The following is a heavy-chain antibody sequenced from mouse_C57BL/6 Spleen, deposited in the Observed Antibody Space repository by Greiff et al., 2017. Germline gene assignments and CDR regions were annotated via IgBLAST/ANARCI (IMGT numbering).Heavy chain of an antibody. D-gene: IGHD1-1*01. Sequence: QVQLQQPGAELVKPGASVKMSCKASVYTFTSYWITWVKQRPGQGLAWIGVLYPGSGSTNYNEKFKSKATLTVDTSSSTAYMQLSSLTSEDSAVYYCARRTTVVATDYWGQGTTLTVSS. CDR3: ARRTTVVATDY. J-gene: IGHJ2*01. CDR2: LYPGSGST. V-gene: IGHV1-55*01. CDR1: VYTFTSYW.